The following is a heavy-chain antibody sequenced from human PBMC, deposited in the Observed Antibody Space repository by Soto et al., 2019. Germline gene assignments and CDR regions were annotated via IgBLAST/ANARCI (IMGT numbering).Heavy chain of an antibody. J-gene: IGHJ6*02. CDR1: GGTFSSYA. CDR3: ARVIMDILNGYYRNPCPTHDRQPRCDYYGMDV. V-gene: IGHV1-69*13. Sequence: VASVKVSCKASGGTFSSYAISWVRQAPGQGLEWMGGIIPIFGTANYAQKFQGRVTITADESTSTAYMELSSLRSEDTAVYYCARVIMDILNGYYRNPCPTHDRQPRCDYYGMDVWGQGSTVTVSS. CDR2: IIPIFGTA. D-gene: IGHD3-9*01.